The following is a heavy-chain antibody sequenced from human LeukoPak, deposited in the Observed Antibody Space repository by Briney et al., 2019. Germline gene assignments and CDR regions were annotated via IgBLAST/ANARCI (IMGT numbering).Heavy chain of an antibody. CDR3: ARDPYCSGGSCYPLDV. D-gene: IGHD2-15*01. V-gene: IGHV4-39*07. J-gene: IGHJ6*02. CDR1: GGSISSSSYY. CDR2: IYYSGST. Sequence: SETLSLTCTVSGGSISSSSYYWGWIRQPPGKGLEWIGSIYYSGSTYYNPSLKSRVTISVDTSKNQFSLKLSSVTAADTAVYYCARDPYCSGGSCYPLDVWGQGTTVTVSS.